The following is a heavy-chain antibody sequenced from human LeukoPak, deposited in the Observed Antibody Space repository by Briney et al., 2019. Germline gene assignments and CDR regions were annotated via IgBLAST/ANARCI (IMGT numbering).Heavy chain of an antibody. CDR3: AREVSEGFDF. Sequence: PGGSLRLSCTASGFTFSGYSMDWIRQAPGKGLEWVSSFGTRSTSIYHAGSVKGRFAISRDNAKNSLYLQMNSLRAEDTALYYCAREVSEGFDFWGQGTLVTVSS. J-gene: IGHJ4*02. D-gene: IGHD3-22*01. CDR1: GFTFSGYS. V-gene: IGHV3-21*01. CDR2: FGTRSTSI.